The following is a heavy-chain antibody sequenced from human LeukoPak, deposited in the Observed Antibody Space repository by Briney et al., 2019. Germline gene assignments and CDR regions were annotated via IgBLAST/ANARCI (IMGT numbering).Heavy chain of an antibody. J-gene: IGHJ4*02. CDR1: GGSISSYY. Sequence: SETLSLTCTVSGGSISSYYWTWIRQPAGKGLEWIGRISTSGNTNYTPSLKRRVTMSVDTSRNQFSLKLTSVTAADAAVYYCARGEGNYFDYWGQGALVTVSS. CDR3: ARGEGNYFDY. CDR2: ISTSGNT. V-gene: IGHV4-4*07.